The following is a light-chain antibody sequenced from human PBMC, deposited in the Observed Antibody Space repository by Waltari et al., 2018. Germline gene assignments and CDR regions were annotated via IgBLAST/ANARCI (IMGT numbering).Light chain of an antibody. CDR1: QSINRY. V-gene: IGKV1-39*01. Sequence: DIQITQSPSSLSASVGDRVTITCRASQSINRYLHWYQQKPGKAPKLLIYAASSLQSGVPSRFSVSGSGTDFTLTIISLQPEDFATYYCQQSYGTPPTFGQGTKVEIK. J-gene: IGKJ1*01. CDR2: AAS. CDR3: QQSYGTPPT.